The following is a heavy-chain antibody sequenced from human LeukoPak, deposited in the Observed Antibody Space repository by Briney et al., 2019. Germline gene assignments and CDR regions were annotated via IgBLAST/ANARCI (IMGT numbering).Heavy chain of an antibody. CDR3: ARASDQYFDY. CDR1: GYTFTTYY. CDR2: INPSGDTT. V-gene: IGHV1-46*01. Sequence: ASVKVSCKASGYTFTTYYMHWVRQAPREGLEWMGIINPSGDTTNYAQRFQGRVTMTRDTSTSTVYMELSSLKSDDTAVYYCARASDQYFDYWGQGTPVTVSS. J-gene: IGHJ4*02.